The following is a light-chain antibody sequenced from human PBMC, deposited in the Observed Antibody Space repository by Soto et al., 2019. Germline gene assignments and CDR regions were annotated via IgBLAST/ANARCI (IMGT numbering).Light chain of an antibody. J-gene: IGKJ4*01. V-gene: IGKV1-6*02. CDR1: QSISTY. CDR3: LQDNSYPLT. Sequence: IQMTQSPSSLSASVGDRVTITCRASQSISTYLHWYRQKPGKAPKLLIFAASTLHSGVPSRFSGSGSGTDFTLTISSLQPEDFATYYCLQDNSYPLTFGGGTKVDIK. CDR2: AAS.